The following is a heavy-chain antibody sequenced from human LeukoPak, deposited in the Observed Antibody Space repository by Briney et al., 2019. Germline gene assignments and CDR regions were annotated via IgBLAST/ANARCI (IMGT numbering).Heavy chain of an antibody. J-gene: IGHJ4*01. CDR1: GGSISSYY. Sequence: SETLSLTCAVSGGSISSYYWSWIRQPAGKGLEWIGRIYTSGSTNYNPSLKSRVTISVDTSKNQFSLMLTSVTAADTAVYYCARHVDTAVVLYFDYWGHGALVTVSS. D-gene: IGHD5-18*01. CDR2: IYTSGST. CDR3: ARHVDTAVVLYFDY. V-gene: IGHV4-4*07.